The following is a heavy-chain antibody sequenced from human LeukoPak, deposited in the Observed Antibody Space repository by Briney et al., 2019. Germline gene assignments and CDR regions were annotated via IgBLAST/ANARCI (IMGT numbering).Heavy chain of an antibody. CDR3: AKDMSRGGFDY. CDR1: GFTFDDYA. J-gene: IGHJ4*02. CDR2: ISWNSGSI. V-gene: IGHV3-9*03. D-gene: IGHD3-16*01. Sequence: GGSLRLSCAASGFTFDDYAMHWVRHAPGKGLEWVSGISWNSGSIGYADSVKGRFTISRDNAKNSLYLQMSSLRAEDMALYYCAKDMSRGGFDYWGQGTLVTVSS.